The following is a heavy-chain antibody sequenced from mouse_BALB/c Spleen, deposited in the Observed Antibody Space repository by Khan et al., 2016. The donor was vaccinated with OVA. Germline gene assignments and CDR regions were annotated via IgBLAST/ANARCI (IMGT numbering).Heavy chain of an antibody. CDR3: ARDGAYYRYSWFAY. V-gene: IGHV1-18*01. J-gene: IGHJ3*01. D-gene: IGHD2-14*01. CDR1: GYTFTEYT. CDR2: IIPNNGGT. Sequence: VRLQQSGPELVKPGASVKISCRTSGYTFTEYTMYWVKQSHGKSLEWIGGIIPNNGGTKYNQKFKGKATLTIDKSSSTAYMELRSLTSEDSAVYYCARDGAYYRYSWFAYWGQGTLVTVSA.